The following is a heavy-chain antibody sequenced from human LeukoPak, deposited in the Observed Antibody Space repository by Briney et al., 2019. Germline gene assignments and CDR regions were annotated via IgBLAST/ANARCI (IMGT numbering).Heavy chain of an antibody. D-gene: IGHD1-26*01. Sequence: GGSLRLSCAASGFTFSSYSMNWVRQAPGKRLEWVSSISSSSSYIYYADSVKGRFTISRDNAKNSLYLQMNSLRAEDTAVYYCARATQGDYMDVWGKGTTVTVSS. CDR1: GFTFSSYS. CDR2: ISSSSSYI. V-gene: IGHV3-21*01. J-gene: IGHJ6*03. CDR3: ARATQGDYMDV.